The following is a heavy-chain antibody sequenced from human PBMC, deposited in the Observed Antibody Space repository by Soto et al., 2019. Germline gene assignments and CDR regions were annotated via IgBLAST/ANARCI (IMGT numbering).Heavy chain of an antibody. Sequence: SQTLSLTCVISGDSVSSNSAGWNWIRHSPSRGLEWLGRTYYKSKWNNDYALSVKSRITINPDTSKNQFSLHLYSVTPEDTAVYYCTGITWFRGMDVWGQGTPVPVSS. V-gene: IGHV6-1*01. CDR3: TGITWFRGMDV. CDR2: TYYKSKWNN. D-gene: IGHD3-10*01. CDR1: GDSVSSNSAG. J-gene: IGHJ6*02.